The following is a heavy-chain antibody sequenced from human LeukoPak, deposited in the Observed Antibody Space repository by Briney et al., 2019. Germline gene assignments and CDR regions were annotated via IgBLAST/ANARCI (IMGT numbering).Heavy chain of an antibody. CDR3: ARTPQYSSGWYYWYFDL. J-gene: IGHJ2*01. Sequence: GGSLRLSCAASGFTFSSYWMSWVRQAPGKGLEWVANIKQDGSEKYYVDSVKGRFTISRDNAKNSLYLQMNSLRAEDTAVYYCARTPQYSSGWYYWYFDLWGRGTLVTVSS. CDR1: GFTFSSYW. V-gene: IGHV3-7*01. D-gene: IGHD6-19*01. CDR2: IKQDGSEK.